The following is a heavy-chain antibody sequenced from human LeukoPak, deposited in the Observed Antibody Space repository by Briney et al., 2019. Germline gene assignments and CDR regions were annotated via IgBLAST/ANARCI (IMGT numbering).Heavy chain of an antibody. CDR3: AREEQQLYNWFDP. V-gene: IGHV3-30-3*01. J-gene: IGHJ5*02. Sequence: GGSLRLSCAASGFTFSSHAMHWVRQAPGKGLEWVAVISYDGSNKYYADSVKGRFTISRDNSKNTLYLQMNSLRAEDTAVYYCAREEQQLYNWFDPWGQGTLVTVSS. D-gene: IGHD6-13*01. CDR2: ISYDGSNK. CDR1: GFTFSSHA.